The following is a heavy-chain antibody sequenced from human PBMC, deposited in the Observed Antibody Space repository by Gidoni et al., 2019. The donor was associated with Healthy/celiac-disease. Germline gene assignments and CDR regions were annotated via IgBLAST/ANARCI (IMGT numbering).Heavy chain of an antibody. CDR3: ARLSEYSPATYSSGWFDAFDI. Sequence: QLQLQESGPGLVKPSETLSLTCTVSGGSISSSSYYWGWIRQPPGKGLEWIGSIYYSGSTYYNPSLKSRVTISVDTSKNQFSLKLSSVTAADTAVYYCARLSEYSPATYSSGWFDAFDIWGQGTMVTVSS. D-gene: IGHD6-19*01. CDR1: GGSISSSSYY. J-gene: IGHJ3*02. CDR2: IYYSGST. V-gene: IGHV4-39*01.